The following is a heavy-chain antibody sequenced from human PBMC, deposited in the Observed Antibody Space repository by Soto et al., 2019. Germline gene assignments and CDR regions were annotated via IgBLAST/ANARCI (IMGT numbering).Heavy chain of an antibody. Sequence: PPETLSLTCTVSGGSASSSSYFWSWILQPPGKGLDWIGHIYYTGITTYSLSLKSRVTISVDTSKNQFSLRLNSVTAADTAVYYCASIQFYSGSANYRNLMFDPWGQGIQVTVS. CDR1: GGSASSSSYF. D-gene: IGHD3-10*01. CDR3: ASIQFYSGSANYRNLMFDP. CDR2: IYYTGIT. J-gene: IGHJ5*02. V-gene: IGHV4-61*01.